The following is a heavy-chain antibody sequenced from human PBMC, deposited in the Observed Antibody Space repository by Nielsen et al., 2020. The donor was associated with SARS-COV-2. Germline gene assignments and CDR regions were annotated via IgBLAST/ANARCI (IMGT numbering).Heavy chain of an antibody. J-gene: IGHJ4*02. CDR3: SRGLRFLEWLPIDY. CDR1: GGSISSYY. D-gene: IGHD3-3*01. CDR2: IYYSGST. Sequence: SETLSLTCTVSGGSISSYYWSWIRQPPGKGLEWIGYIYYSGSTNYNPSLKSRVTISVDTSKNHFSLKLSSVTAADTAVYYCSRGLRFLEWLPIDYWGQGTLVTVSS. V-gene: IGHV4-59*08.